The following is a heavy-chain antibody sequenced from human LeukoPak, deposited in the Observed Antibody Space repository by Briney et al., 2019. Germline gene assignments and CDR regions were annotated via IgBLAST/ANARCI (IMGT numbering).Heavy chain of an antibody. CDR3: ARLGGNWNYHFDY. Sequence: GASVKVSCKASGYTFTGYYMHWVRQAPGQGLEWMGWINPNSGGTNYAQKFQGRVTMTRDTSISTAYMELSRLRSDDTAVYYCARLGGNWNYHFDYWGQGTLVTVSS. CDR1: GYTFTGYY. CDR2: INPNSGGT. V-gene: IGHV1-2*02. D-gene: IGHD1-7*01. J-gene: IGHJ4*02.